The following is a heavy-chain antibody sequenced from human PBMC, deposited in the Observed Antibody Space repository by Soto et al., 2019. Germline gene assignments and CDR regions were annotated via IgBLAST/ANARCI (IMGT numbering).Heavy chain of an antibody. CDR2: ISSSSSTI. Sequence: PGGSLRLSCAASGFSFSTYTMNCVHQAPGKGLEWVSYISSSSSTIYYADSVKGRFTISRDNAKNSLYLQMNSLRDEYTAVYYCARDSGYSYGPFDYWGQGTLVTVSS. D-gene: IGHD5-18*01. V-gene: IGHV3-48*02. J-gene: IGHJ4*02. CDR3: ARDSGYSYGPFDY. CDR1: GFSFSTYT.